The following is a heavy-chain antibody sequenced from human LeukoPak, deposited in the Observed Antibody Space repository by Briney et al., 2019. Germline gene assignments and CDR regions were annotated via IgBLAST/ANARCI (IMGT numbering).Heavy chain of an antibody. CDR3: ARLTRIQLWFDY. CDR2: IYYSGST. Sequence: GSLRLSCAASGFTFSNYAMVWVRQAPGKGLEWIGSIYYSGSTYYNPSLKSRVTISVDTSKNQFSLKLSSVAAADTAVYYCARLTRIQLWFDYWGQGTLVTVSS. J-gene: IGHJ4*02. D-gene: IGHD5-18*01. CDR1: GFTFSNYA. V-gene: IGHV4-39*01.